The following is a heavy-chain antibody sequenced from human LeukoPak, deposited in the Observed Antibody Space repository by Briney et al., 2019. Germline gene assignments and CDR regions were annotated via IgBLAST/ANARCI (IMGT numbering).Heavy chain of an antibody. D-gene: IGHD4-17*01. CDR2: IYYSGST. CDR3: ARGGGTTVTKRILVAFDI. CDR1: GYSISSSNW. V-gene: IGHV4-28*03. Sequence: SETLSLTCAVSGYSISSSNWWGWIRQPPGKGLEWIGYIYYSGSTYYNPSLKSRVTISVDTSKNQFSLKLSSVTAADTAVYYCARGGGTTVTKRILVAFDIWGQGTMVTVSS. J-gene: IGHJ3*02.